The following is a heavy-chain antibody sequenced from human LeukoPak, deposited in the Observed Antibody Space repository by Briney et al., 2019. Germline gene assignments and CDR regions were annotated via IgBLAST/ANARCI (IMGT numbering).Heavy chain of an antibody. Sequence: GESLKISCRGSGYSFTSYWIAWVRQMPGRGLEWLGIIYPADSDTRNSPSFQGQVTISADKSISTAYLQWSSLKASDTAMYYCASQPGARSGYSFDIWGQGTMVTVSS. CDR1: GYSFTSYW. CDR2: IYPADSDT. D-gene: IGHD3-22*01. J-gene: IGHJ3*02. CDR3: ASQPGARSGYSFDI. V-gene: IGHV5-51*01.